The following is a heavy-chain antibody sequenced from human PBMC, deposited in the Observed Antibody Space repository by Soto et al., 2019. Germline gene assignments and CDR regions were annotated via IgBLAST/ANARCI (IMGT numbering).Heavy chain of an antibody. CDR3: ARRGSGHTFDY. V-gene: IGHV4-39*01. J-gene: IGHJ4*02. CDR1: GASISRGGFH. CDR2: LYSGSS. D-gene: IGHD3-10*01. Sequence: QLQLQESGPGLVKPSETLSLTCAVTGASISRGGFHWGWIRQPPGQGLEWVGSLYSGSSFYNPSLKRRVTISADTAKNEFSLTLTSVTAADTAAYYCARRGSGHTFDYWGQGTLVTVSS.